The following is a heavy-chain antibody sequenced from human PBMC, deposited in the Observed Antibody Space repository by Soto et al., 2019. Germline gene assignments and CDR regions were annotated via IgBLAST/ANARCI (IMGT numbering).Heavy chain of an antibody. V-gene: IGHV3-64D*06. J-gene: IGHJ4*02. CDR2: ISSNGGST. CDR3: VNLLGSTRGGGFY. CDR1: GLNFSSYA. Sequence: PGGSLRLSCSASGLNFSSYAMHWVRKDPGKGLEYVSAISSNGGSTYYADSVKGRFTISRDNSKNTLYLQMSSLRAEDTAVYYCVNLLGSTRGGGFYWGQGTLVTVSS. D-gene: IGHD3-10*01.